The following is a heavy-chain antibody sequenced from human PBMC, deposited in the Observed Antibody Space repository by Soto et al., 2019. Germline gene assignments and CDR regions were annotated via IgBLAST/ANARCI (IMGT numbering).Heavy chain of an antibody. CDR2: IIPILGIA. J-gene: IGHJ5*02. V-gene: IGHV1-69*08. D-gene: IGHD4-17*01. CDR3: ARDAHDYGDLGWFDP. Sequence: QVQLVQSGAEVKKPGSSVKVSCKASGGTFSSYTISWVRQAPGQGLEWMGRIIPILGIANYAQKFQGRVTITADKSTSTAYMERSSLRSEDTAVYYCARDAHDYGDLGWFDPWGQGTLVTVSS. CDR1: GGTFSSYT.